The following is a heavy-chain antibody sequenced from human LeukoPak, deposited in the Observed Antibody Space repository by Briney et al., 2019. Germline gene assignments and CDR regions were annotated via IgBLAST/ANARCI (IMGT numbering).Heavy chain of an antibody. J-gene: IGHJ5*02. Sequence: GGSLRLSCAASGFTFSSYNMNWVRQAPGKGLEWVSPIIGSSDYIYYADSVKGRFTISRDNAKNSLYLQMKSLRAEDTAVYYCARGKTSQNIVTRKTYNWFDPWGQGTLVTVSS. CDR2: IIGSSDYI. V-gene: IGHV3-21*01. CDR3: ARGKTSQNIVTRKTYNWFDP. D-gene: IGHD2/OR15-2a*01. CDR1: GFTFSSYN.